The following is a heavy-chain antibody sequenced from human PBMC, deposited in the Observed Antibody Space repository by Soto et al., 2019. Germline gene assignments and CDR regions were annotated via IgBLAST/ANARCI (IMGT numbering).Heavy chain of an antibody. V-gene: IGHV3-7*01. Sequence: PGGSLRLSCAASGFTFSSYWMSWVRQAPGKGLEWVANIKQDGSEKYYVDSVKGRFTISRDNAKNSLYLQMNSLRAEDTAVYYCARDPNRSGGHDFWSGRDSPYGMDVWGQGTTVTVSS. CDR1: GFTFSSYW. J-gene: IGHJ6*02. CDR3: ARDPNRSGGHDFWSGRDSPYGMDV. D-gene: IGHD3-3*01. CDR2: IKQDGSEK.